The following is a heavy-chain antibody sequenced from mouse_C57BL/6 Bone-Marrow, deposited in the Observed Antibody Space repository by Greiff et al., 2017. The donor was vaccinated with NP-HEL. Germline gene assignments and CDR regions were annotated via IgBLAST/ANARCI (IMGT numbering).Heavy chain of an antibody. D-gene: IGHD1-1*01. V-gene: IGHV1-39*01. CDR2: INPNYGTT. Sequence: ESGPELVKPGASVKISCKASGYSFTDYNMNWVKQSNGKSLEWIGVINPNYGTTSYNQKFKGKATLTVDQSSSTAYMQLNSLTSEDSAVYYCASNHYYYGSSYPYYAMDYWGQGTSVTVSS. CDR1: GYSFTDYN. CDR3: ASNHYYYGSSYPYYAMDY. J-gene: IGHJ4*01.